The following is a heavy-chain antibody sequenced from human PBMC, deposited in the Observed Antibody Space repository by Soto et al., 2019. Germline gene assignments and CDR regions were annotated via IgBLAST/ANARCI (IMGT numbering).Heavy chain of an antibody. J-gene: IGHJ6*02. V-gene: IGHV4-4*07. CDR2: IYTSGST. Sequence: SETLSLTCTVSGGAISSYYWSWVRQPAGKGLEWIGRIYTSGSTNYNPSLKSRVTMSVDTSKNQFSLKLSSVTAADTAVYYCARVRIAARTGAYGMDVWGQGTTVTVSS. CDR3: ARVRIAARTGAYGMDV. CDR1: GGAISSYY. D-gene: IGHD6-6*01.